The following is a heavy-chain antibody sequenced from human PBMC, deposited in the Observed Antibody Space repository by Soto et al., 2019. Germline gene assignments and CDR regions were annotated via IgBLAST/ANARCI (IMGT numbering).Heavy chain of an antibody. Sequence: GGSLRLSCSASGFTFSSYAMHWVRQALGKGLEYVSAISSNGGSTYYADSVKGRFTISRDNSKNTLYLQMSSLRAEDTAVYYCVKDSSSWYGSSWFDPWGQGTLVTVSS. J-gene: IGHJ5*02. CDR2: ISSNGGST. D-gene: IGHD6-13*01. V-gene: IGHV3-64D*08. CDR3: VKDSSSWYGSSWFDP. CDR1: GFTFSSYA.